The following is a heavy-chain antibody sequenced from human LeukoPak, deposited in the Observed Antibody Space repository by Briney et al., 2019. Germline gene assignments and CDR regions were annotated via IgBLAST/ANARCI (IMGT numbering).Heavy chain of an antibody. CDR1: GFTFISYS. Sequence: PGGSLRLSCAASGFTFISYSMNWVRQAPGKGLEWVSSISSSSSYIYYADSVKGRFTISRDNAKNSLYLQMNSLRAEDTAVYYCARAVGAGYCSSTSCYINWFDPWGQGTLVTVSS. V-gene: IGHV3-21*01. D-gene: IGHD2-2*03. J-gene: IGHJ5*02. CDR3: ARAVGAGYCSSTSCYINWFDP. CDR2: ISSSSSYI.